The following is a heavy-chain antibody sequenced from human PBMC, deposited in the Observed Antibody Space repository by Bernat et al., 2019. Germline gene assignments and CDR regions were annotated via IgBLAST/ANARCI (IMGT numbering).Heavy chain of an antibody. D-gene: IGHD6-13*01. CDR1: GFSFSSYW. Sequence: EVQLVESGGGLVQPGGSRRLSCVGSGFSFSSYWMTWVRQPPGKGLEWVASINEDGSEEQYVESVKGRFTISRDNTKNSLYLQMNSLRVEDTAVFYCAKRPGYQIGMEVWGQGTTVTVSS. CDR2: INEDGSEE. J-gene: IGHJ6*02. CDR3: AKRPGYQIGMEV. V-gene: IGHV3-7*01.